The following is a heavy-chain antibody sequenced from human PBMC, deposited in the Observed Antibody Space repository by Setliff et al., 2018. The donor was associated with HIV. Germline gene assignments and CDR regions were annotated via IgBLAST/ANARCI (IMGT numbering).Heavy chain of an antibody. D-gene: IGHD1-1*01. CDR1: GYSISSGYY. Sequence: LSLTCAVSGYSISSGYYWGWIRQPPGKGLEWIGSIYHSGSANYNPSLKSRVIISIDKSKNKFSLRLSSVTAADTAVYYCARDGSRTTGATGYYYGLDVWGQGTTVTVSS. CDR2: IYHSGSA. V-gene: IGHV4-38-2*02. J-gene: IGHJ6*02. CDR3: ARDGSRTTGATGYYYGLDV.